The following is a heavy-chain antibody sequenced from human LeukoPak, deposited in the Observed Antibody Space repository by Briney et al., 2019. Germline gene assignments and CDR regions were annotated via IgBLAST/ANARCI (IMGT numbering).Heavy chain of an antibody. CDR1: GFTFSDYA. D-gene: IGHD6-13*01. CDR2: ISSDVYDGTTE. CDR3: ASTAAATDPPGF. J-gene: IGHJ4*02. V-gene: IGHV3-30-3*01. Sequence: GGSLRLSCSASGFTFSDYAMDWVRQAPGKGLECVAVISSDVYDGTTEYYADSVKGRFTISSDNSKNTVYLQMNSLRGEDTAVSYCASTAAATDPPGFWGQGTLVTVSS.